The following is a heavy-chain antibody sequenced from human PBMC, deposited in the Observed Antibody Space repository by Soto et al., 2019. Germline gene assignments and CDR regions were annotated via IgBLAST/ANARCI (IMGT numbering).Heavy chain of an antibody. V-gene: IGHV3-30*03. CDR1: GFTFSSYG. Sequence: GGSLRLSCAASGFTFSSYGMHWVRQAPGKGLEWVAVISYDGSNKYYADSVKGRFTISRDNSKNTLYLQMNSLRAEDTAVYYCAPRGGIAAAGTTGRDAFDIWGQGTMVTVSS. CDR3: APRGGIAAAGTTGRDAFDI. D-gene: IGHD6-13*01. CDR2: ISYDGSNK. J-gene: IGHJ3*02.